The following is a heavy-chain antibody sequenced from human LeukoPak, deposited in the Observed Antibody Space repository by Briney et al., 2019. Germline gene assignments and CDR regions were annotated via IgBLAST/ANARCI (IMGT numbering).Heavy chain of an antibody. CDR2: LKQDGSEK. V-gene: IGHV3-7*01. D-gene: IGHD2-2*01. CDR3: ARGLDCSSTSCYGLYAFDI. Sequence: GGSLRLSCAASGFTFNSYWMSWVRQAPGKGREWVANLKQDGSEKYYVDSVKGRFNVSRDNAKNSLYMQMNSLRAEDTAVYYCARGLDCSSTSCYGLYAFDIWGQGTMVTVSS. CDR1: GFTFNSYW. J-gene: IGHJ3*02.